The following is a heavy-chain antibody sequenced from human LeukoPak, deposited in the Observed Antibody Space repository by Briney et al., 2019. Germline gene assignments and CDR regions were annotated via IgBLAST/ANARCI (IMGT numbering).Heavy chain of an antibody. CDR1: GGSISGNY. J-gene: IGHJ5*02. Sequence: PSETLSLTCTVSGGSISGNYWGWIRQPPGKGLEWIGYIHYSGRTNSSPSLKSRVTISVDTSKNQFSLKLTSVTAADTAVYYCARLVVTSGLDWFDPWGQGTLVTVSS. D-gene: IGHD3-22*01. CDR2: IHYSGRT. V-gene: IGHV4-59*08. CDR3: ARLVVTSGLDWFDP.